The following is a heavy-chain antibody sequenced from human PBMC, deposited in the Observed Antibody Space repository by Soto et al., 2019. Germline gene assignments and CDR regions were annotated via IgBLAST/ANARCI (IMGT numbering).Heavy chain of an antibody. J-gene: IGHJ6*02. V-gene: IGHV3-53*01. D-gene: IGHD4-4*01. CDR3: ARDPTTVINRYYYGMDA. CDR1: GFTVSSNY. Sequence: GGSLRLCCAASGFTVSSNYMSWVRQAPGKGLEWVSVIYSGGSTYYADSVKGRFTISRDNSKNTLYLQMNSLRAEDTAVYYCARDPTTVINRYYYGMDAWGQGTTVTVSS. CDR2: IYSGGST.